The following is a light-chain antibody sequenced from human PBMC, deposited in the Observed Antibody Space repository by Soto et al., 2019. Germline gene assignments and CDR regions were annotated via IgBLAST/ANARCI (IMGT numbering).Light chain of an antibody. V-gene: IGLV1-47*01. J-gene: IGLJ3*02. Sequence: QAVVTQPPSASVTPGPKVTISFAGSSSNIGSNFVYWYQQLPGTAPKLLIYKDNQRPSGVPDRFSGSKSGTSVSLAISGLRPEDEAEYYCSVWEDNVDGWVFGGGTKLPV. CDR2: KDN. CDR3: SVWEDNVDGWV. CDR1: SSNIGSNF.